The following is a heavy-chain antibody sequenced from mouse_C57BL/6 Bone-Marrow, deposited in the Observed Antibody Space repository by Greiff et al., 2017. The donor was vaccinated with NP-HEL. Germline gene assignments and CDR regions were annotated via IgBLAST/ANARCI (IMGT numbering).Heavy chain of an antibody. CDR3: AREGGGNFDV. CDR2: INYDGSST. Sequence: EVKVVESEGGLVQPGSSMKLSCTASGFTFSDYYMAWVRQVPEKGLEWVANINYDGSSTYYLDSLKSRFIISRDNAKNILYLQMSSLKSEDTATYYCAREGGGNFDVWGTGTTVTVSS. CDR1: GFTFSDYY. V-gene: IGHV5-16*01. J-gene: IGHJ1*03.